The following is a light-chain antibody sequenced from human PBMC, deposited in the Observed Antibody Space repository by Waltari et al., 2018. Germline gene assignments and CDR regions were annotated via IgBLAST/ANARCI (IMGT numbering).Light chain of an antibody. CDR3: LQHNNYPRT. CDR2: DAS. J-gene: IGKJ1*01. CDR1: QGISNY. V-gene: IGKV1-17*03. Sequence: TQMTPSPSAMAASVDDSGPITCRASQGISNYLAWFQQKPGKVPKRLIYDASSLQRGVPSRFSGSGSGTEFTLPISSLQPEDFATYYCLQHNNYPRTFGQGTKVEIK.